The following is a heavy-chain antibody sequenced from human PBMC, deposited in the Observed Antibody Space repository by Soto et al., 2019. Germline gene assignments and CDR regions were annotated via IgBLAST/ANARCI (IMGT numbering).Heavy chain of an antibody. V-gene: IGHV1-2*02. J-gene: IGHJ4*02. CDR3: ASARIQLWSPSDY. CDR1: GYTFTGYY. CDR2: INPNSGGT. Sequence: SVKVSCKASGYTFTGYYMHWVRQAPGQGLEWMGWINPNSGGTNYAQKFQGRVTMTRDTSISTAYMELSRLRSDDTAVYYCASARIQLWSPSDYWGQGTLVTVSS. D-gene: IGHD5-18*01.